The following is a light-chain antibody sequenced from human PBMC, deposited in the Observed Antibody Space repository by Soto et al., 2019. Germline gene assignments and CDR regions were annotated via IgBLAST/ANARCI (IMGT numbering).Light chain of an antibody. CDR2: DAS. CDR3: QQRRYWPT. V-gene: IGKV3-11*01. J-gene: IGKJ1*01. CDR1: ESVNSY. Sequence: EIVLTQSPATLSLSPGESATLSCRANESVNSYLAWYQQKPGQAPRLLIFDASNRASGIPVRFSGSGFGSDFILNLSSLEPEGVAVYFCQQRRYWPTFGQGTKVEI.